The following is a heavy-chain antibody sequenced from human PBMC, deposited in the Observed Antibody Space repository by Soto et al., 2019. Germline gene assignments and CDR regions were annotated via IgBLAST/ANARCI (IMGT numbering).Heavy chain of an antibody. V-gene: IGHV3-7*01. D-gene: IGHD3-10*01. CDR2: MNHDGSEK. CDR3: ARDMKDGSGSYYVYYYYYMDV. J-gene: IGHJ6*03. Sequence: GGSLRRSCAASGFIFTTYWMSWVRQAPGKGLEWVSNMNHDGSEKYYVDSVKGRFTISRDNAKNSLYLQMNSLRAEDTAVYYCARDMKDGSGSYYVYYYYYMDVWGKGTTVTVSS. CDR1: GFIFTTYW.